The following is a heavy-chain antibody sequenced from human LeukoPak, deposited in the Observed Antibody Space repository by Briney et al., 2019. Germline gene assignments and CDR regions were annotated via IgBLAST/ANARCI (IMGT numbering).Heavy chain of an antibody. J-gene: IGHJ2*01. CDR2: ISSSSSYI. CDR1: GFTFSSYA. D-gene: IGHD6-19*01. CDR3: ARGVAMADWYFDL. Sequence: TGGSLRLSCAASGFTFSSYAMSWVRQAPGKGLEWVSSISSSSSYIYYADSVKGRFTISRDNAKNSLYLQMNSLRAEDTAVYYCARGVAMADWYFDLWGRGTLVTVSS. V-gene: IGHV3-21*01.